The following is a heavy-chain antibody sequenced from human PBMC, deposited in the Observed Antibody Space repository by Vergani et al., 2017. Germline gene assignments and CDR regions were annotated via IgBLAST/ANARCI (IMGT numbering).Heavy chain of an antibody. CDR2: IYYSGST. CDR1: GGSISSYY. D-gene: IGHD6-13*01. Sequence: QVQLQESGPGLVKPSETLSLTCTVSGGSISSYYWSWIRQPPGKGMEWIGYIYYSGSTNYNPSLKSRVTISVETAKNQFSLKLSSVTAADTAVYYCASGGLSSSWYGISFDYWGQGTLVTVSS. CDR3: ASGGLSSSWYGISFDY. J-gene: IGHJ4*02. V-gene: IGHV4-59*01.